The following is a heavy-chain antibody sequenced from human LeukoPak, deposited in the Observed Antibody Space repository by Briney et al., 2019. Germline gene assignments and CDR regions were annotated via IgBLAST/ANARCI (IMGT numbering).Heavy chain of an antibody. CDR2: IKSRTDGGTT. CDR1: GFTFSNAW. Sequence: PGGSLRLSCAASGFTFSNAWMSWVRQAPGKGLEWVGRIKSRTDGGTTEYAAPVKDRFSISRDDSKTTLYLQINSLKTEDTAVYYCADLGDYAVGWGQGTLVTVSS. CDR3: ADLGDYAVG. D-gene: IGHD4-17*01. J-gene: IGHJ4*02. V-gene: IGHV3-15*01.